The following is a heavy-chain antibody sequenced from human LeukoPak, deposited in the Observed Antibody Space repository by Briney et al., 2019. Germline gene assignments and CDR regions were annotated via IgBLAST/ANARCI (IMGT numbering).Heavy chain of an antibody. V-gene: IGHV4-34*01. CDR1: GGSFSGYY. CDR2: INHSGST. CDR3: ARVTAAAGSSAY. J-gene: IGHJ4*02. Sequence: SETLSLTCAVYGGSFSGYYWSWIRQPPGKGLEWIGEINHSGSTNYNPSLKSRVTISVDTSKNQFSLKLSSVTAADTAVYYCARVTAAAGSSAYWGQGTLVTVSS. D-gene: IGHD6-25*01.